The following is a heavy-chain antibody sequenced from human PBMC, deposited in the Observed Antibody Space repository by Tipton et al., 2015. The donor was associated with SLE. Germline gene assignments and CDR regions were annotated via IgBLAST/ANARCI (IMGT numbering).Heavy chain of an antibody. CDR3: ARHSQFTIFGVVTPYGMDV. CDR2: IDPSDSYT. J-gene: IGHJ6*02. CDR1: GYSFTSYW. D-gene: IGHD3-3*01. V-gene: IGHV5-10-1*01. Sequence: VQLVQSGAEVKKPGESLRISCKGSGYSFTSYWISWVRQMPGKGLEWMGRIDPSDSYTNYSPSFQGHVTISADKSISTAYLQWSSLKASDTAMYYCARHSQFTIFGVVTPYGMDVWGQGTTVTVSS.